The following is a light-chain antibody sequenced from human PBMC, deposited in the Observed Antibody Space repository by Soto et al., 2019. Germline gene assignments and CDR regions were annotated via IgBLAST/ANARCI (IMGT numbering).Light chain of an antibody. V-gene: IGKV1-5*01. CDR3: QQYNSYSL. J-gene: IGKJ1*01. CDR2: DAS. CDR1: QSVSGW. Sequence: DIQMTQSPSTLSASVGDTVTVTCRASQSVSGWLAWYQQKPGEAPKLLIYDASSLESGVPSRFSGSGSGTEFTLTISSLQPDDFATYYCQQYNSYSLFGQGTKVDI.